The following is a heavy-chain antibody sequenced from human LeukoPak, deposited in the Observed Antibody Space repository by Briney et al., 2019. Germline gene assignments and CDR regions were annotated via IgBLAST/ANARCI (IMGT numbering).Heavy chain of an antibody. CDR3: ARGETRLVY. CDR1: GGSMNTFS. Sequence: PSETLSLTCTVSGGSMNTFSWNWIRQPAGKGLEWIGRISNTGTTSYNPSLKSRVTMSVDTSKNQFSLRRSSVTAADTAVYYCARGETRLVYWGQGTLVTVSS. D-gene: IGHD3-16*01. CDR2: ISNTGTT. J-gene: IGHJ4*02. V-gene: IGHV4-4*07.